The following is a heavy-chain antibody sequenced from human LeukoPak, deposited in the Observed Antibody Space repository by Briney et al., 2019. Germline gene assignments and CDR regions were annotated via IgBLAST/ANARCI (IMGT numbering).Heavy chain of an antibody. CDR2: FDYRGAT. D-gene: IGHD2/OR15-2a*01. J-gene: IGHJ4*02. V-gene: IGHV4-39*01. Sequence: SETLSLTCTVSGASISDLGYYWSWIRQRPGEGLEWIGFFDYRGATYYNPSLKSRLTISVDTSKNQFSLNLSSVTAADTAVYYCARHDRIIASPLVWGQGILVTVSS. CDR3: ARHDRIIASPLV. CDR1: GASISDLGYY.